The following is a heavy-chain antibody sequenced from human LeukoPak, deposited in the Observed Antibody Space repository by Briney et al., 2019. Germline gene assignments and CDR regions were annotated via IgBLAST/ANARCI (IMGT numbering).Heavy chain of an antibody. CDR1: GGSISSYY. V-gene: IGHV4-59*01. Sequence: PSETLSLTCTVSGGSISSYYWSRIRQPPGKGLEWIGYIYYSGSTNYNPSLKSRVTISVDTSKNQFSLKLSSVTAADTAVYYCARSVGGSYEADYWGQGTLVTVSS. J-gene: IGHJ4*02. D-gene: IGHD1-26*01. CDR2: IYYSGST. CDR3: ARSVGGSYEADY.